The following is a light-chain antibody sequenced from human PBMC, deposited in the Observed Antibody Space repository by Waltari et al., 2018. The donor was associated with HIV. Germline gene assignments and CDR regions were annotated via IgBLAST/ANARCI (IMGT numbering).Light chain of an antibody. CDR2: DVT. Sequence: QSALTQPRSVSGSPGQSVTISCTGTSSDVGGYNYVSWYQQNPGKAPKFIIYDVTKRPSGVPDRFSGSESGNTASLTISGLQAEDEADYYCCSYAGNYPVLFGGGTKLTVL. CDR1: SSDVGGYNY. V-gene: IGLV2-11*01. J-gene: IGLJ3*02. CDR3: CSYAGNYPVL.